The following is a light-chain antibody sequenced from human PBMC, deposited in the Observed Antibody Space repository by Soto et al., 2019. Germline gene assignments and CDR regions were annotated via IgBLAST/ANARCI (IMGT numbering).Light chain of an antibody. J-gene: IGLJ3*02. Sequence: QSVLTQPPSVSGAPGQRVTISCTGSSSNIGACYDVHWYQQLPGTAPKLLIYGNSNRPSGVTDRFSGSKSGTSDSLAITGLQAEDEADYYCQSYDSSLSGWVFGGGTKLTVL. CDR3: QSYDSSLSGWV. V-gene: IGLV1-40*01. CDR1: SSNIGACYD. CDR2: GNS.